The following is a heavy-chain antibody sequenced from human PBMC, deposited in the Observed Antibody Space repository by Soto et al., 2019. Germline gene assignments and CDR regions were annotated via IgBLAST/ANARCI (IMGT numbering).Heavy chain of an antibody. CDR1: GGSFSGYY. V-gene: IGHV4-34*01. CDR3: ARVCEDIVVVPGHYYYYMDV. J-gene: IGHJ6*03. Sequence: SETLSLTCAVYGGSFSGYYWSWIRQPPGKGLEWIGEINHSGSTNYNPSLKSRVTISVDTPKNQFSLKLSSVTAADTAVYYCARVCEDIVVVPGHYYYYMDVWGKGTTVTVSS. D-gene: IGHD2-2*01. CDR2: INHSGST.